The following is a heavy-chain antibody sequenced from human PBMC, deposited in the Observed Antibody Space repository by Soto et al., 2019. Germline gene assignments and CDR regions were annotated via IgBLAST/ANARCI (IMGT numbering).Heavy chain of an antibody. CDR3: ARDRSGTFYYYYMDV. Sequence: GGSLRLSCAASGFTFSSYSMNWVRQAPGKGLEWVSSISSSSSYIYYADSVKGRFTISRDNAKNSLYLQMNSLRAEDTAVYYCARDRSGTFYYYYMDVWGKGTTVTVSS. D-gene: IGHD1-26*01. CDR2: ISSSSSYI. CDR1: GFTFSSYS. V-gene: IGHV3-21*01. J-gene: IGHJ6*03.